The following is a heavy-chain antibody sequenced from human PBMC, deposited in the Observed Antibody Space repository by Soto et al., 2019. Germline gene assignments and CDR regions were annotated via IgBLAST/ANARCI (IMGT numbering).Heavy chain of an antibody. Sequence: ASVKVSCKASGYTFASYGISWLRQAPGQGLEWLGWVSTYSPKTVYAQKFQGRVTITADKSTSTAYMELSSLRSEDTAVYYCARDPDELGISRGDYYYYGMDVWGQGTTVTVSS. V-gene: IGHV1-18*01. CDR3: ARDPDELGISRGDYYYYGMDV. CDR1: GYTFASYG. J-gene: IGHJ6*02. CDR2: VSTYSPKT. D-gene: IGHD6-13*01.